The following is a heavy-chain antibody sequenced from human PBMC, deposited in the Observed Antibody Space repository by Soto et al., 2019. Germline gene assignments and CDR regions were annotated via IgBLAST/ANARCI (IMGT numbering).Heavy chain of an antibody. V-gene: IGHV1-8*01. Sequence: QVQLVQSGAEVKKPGASVKVSCKASGYTFTSYDITWVRQATGQGLEWMGWMNPNSGNTGYAQKFQGRVTMTRNTSISTAYMELSSLRSEDTAVYYCARMGLPAAESGIDYWGQGTLVTVSS. CDR3: ARMGLPAAESGIDY. CDR1: GYTFTSYD. CDR2: MNPNSGNT. J-gene: IGHJ4*02. D-gene: IGHD2-2*01.